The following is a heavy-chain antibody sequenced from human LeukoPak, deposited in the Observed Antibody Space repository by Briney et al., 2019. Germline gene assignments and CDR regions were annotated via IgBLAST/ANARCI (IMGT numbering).Heavy chain of an antibody. CDR1: GFTVSSNY. D-gene: IGHD6-19*01. CDR2: IYSGGTT. J-gene: IGHJ4*02. Sequence: PGGSLRLSCAASGFTVSSNYMSWVRQAPGKGLEWVSIIYSGGTTYYADSVKGRFTTSRDNSKNTLYLQMTSLRVEDTAVYFCVSQRDHRVAVAGSFDNWGQGTLISVSP. V-gene: IGHV3-53*01. CDR3: VSQRDHRVAVAGSFDN.